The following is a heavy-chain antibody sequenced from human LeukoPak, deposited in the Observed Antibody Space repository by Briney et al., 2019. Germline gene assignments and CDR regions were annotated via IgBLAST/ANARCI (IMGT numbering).Heavy chain of an antibody. CDR3: ARRYSSSWYLDY. CDR2: INHSGST. Sequence: SETLSLTCAVYGGSFSGYYWSWIRQPPGKGPEWIGEINHSGSTNYNPSLKSRVTISVDTSKNQFSLKLSSVTAADTAVYYCARRYSSSWYLDYWGQGTLVTVSS. J-gene: IGHJ4*02. D-gene: IGHD6-13*01. CDR1: GGSFSGYY. V-gene: IGHV4-34*01.